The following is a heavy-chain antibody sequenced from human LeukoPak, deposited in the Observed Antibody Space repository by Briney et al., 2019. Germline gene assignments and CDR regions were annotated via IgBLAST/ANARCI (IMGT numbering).Heavy chain of an antibody. CDR1: GGSISSYY. D-gene: IGHD4/OR15-4a*01. J-gene: IGHJ3*02. CDR2: IYYSGST. Sequence: SETLSLTCTVSGGSISSYYWGWIRQPPGKGLEWIGYIYYSGSTNYNPSLKSRVTISIDASKNQFSLQLSSVTAADTAVYYCARDGGARVAHDAFDIWGQGTMVTVSS. CDR3: ARDGGARVAHDAFDI. V-gene: IGHV4-59*12.